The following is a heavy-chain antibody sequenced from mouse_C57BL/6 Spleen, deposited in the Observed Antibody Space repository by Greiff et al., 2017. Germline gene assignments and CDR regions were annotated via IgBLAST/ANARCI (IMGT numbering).Heavy chain of an antibody. CDR2: INPGSGGT. Sequence: VHLVESGAELVRPGTSVKVSCKASGYAFTNYLLEWVKQRPGQGLEWIGVINPGSGGTNYNEKFKGKATLTADKSSSTAYMQLSSLTSEDSAVYFCARYYSNYEAWFAYWGQGALVTVSA. J-gene: IGHJ3*01. V-gene: IGHV1-54*01. CDR3: ARYYSNYEAWFAY. D-gene: IGHD2-5*01. CDR1: GYAFTNYL.